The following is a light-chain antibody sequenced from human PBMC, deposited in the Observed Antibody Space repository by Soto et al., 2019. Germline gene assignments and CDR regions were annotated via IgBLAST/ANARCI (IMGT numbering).Light chain of an antibody. CDR1: QTITTY. V-gene: IGKV1-39*01. CDR2: GAS. Sequence: DIQMTQSPSSLSASVGDRVTITCRASQTITTYLNWYQRKRGKAPNLLIYGASNLQSGVPSRFSGSGSGTDFTLTISSLQPEDFATYYCQQSYSTPYTFGQGTELEIE. J-gene: IGKJ2*01. CDR3: QQSYSTPYT.